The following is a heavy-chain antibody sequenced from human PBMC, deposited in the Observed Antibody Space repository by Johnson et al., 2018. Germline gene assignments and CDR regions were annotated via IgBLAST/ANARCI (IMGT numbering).Heavy chain of an antibody. D-gene: IGHD1-1*01. Sequence: VQLVEXGXGLXXXXXXXXXSXAASXXTXSSXAMSXVXXAXGXXLEXXXXXXXXXXXXXXXNSVKGPFTISREKSKNTGHLQINSLRADEXAVYYCAKPWXRYYFAMDVWGQXTTVTVSS. CDR1: XXTXSSXA. CDR3: AKPWXRYYFAMDV. CDR2: XXXXXXXX. J-gene: IGHJ6*01. V-gene: IGHV3-23*04.